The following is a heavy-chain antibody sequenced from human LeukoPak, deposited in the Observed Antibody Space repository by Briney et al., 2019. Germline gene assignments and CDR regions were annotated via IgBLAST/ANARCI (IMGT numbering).Heavy chain of an antibody. CDR1: GYSISSGYY. CDR3: ARNLVMGRGVMILKKPCWFDP. CDR2: IYHSGRT. J-gene: IGHJ5*02. V-gene: IGHV4-38-2*02. D-gene: IGHD3-10*01. Sequence: SETLSLTCTVSGYSISSGYYWGWIRQPPGKGLEWIGSIYHSGRTYYNPSLKSRVTISVDTSKNHFSLKLSSVTAADTAVYYCARNLVMGRGVMILKKPCWFDPWGQGTLVSVSS.